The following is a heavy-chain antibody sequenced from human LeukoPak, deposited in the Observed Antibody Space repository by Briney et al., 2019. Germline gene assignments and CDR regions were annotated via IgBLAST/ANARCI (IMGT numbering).Heavy chain of an antibody. V-gene: IGHV1-69*13. Sequence: GASVKVSCKASGDTFSSNAISWVRQAPGQGLEWMGGIIPIFGTANYTQKFQGRVTITADESTSTAYMELSSLRSEDTAVYYCASDYGSGSNIDYWGQGTLVTVSS. CDR2: IIPIFGTA. CDR3: ASDYGSGSNIDY. J-gene: IGHJ4*02. CDR1: GDTFSSNA. D-gene: IGHD3-10*01.